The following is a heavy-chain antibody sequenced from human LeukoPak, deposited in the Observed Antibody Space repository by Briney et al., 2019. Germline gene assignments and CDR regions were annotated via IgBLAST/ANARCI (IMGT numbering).Heavy chain of an antibody. J-gene: IGHJ4*02. V-gene: IGHV3-7*01. D-gene: IGHD2-8*01. CDR1: GFTFSSYW. Sequence: GGALRLSCADSGFTFSSYWMSWVRQGPGEGLEWVANIKQDGSEKYYVESVKGRFTISREKAKSSLCMQMSSLRAEDTAVYYCTRGTDGLWDFWGQGTLVTVSS. CDR2: IKQDGSEK. CDR3: TRGTDGLWDF.